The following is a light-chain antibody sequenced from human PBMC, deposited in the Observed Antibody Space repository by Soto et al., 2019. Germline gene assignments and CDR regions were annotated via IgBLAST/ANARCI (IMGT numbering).Light chain of an antibody. CDR3: SSYTSSSILYV. J-gene: IGLJ1*01. Sequence: QSALTQPASVSGSPGQSITISCTGTSSDVGGYNYVSWYQQHPGKAPKLMIYDVSNRPSGVSNRFSGSKSGNTASLTISGLPAEDEADYCCSSYTSSSILYVFGTGTKLTVL. CDR2: DVS. V-gene: IGLV2-14*01. CDR1: SSDVGGYNY.